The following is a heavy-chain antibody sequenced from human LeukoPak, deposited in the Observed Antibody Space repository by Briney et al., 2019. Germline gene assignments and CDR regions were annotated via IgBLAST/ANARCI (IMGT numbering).Heavy chain of an antibody. J-gene: IGHJ5*02. CDR1: GFTFGDYA. D-gene: IGHD4-23*01. CDR2: IRSKAYGGTT. Sequence: GGSLRLSCTASGFTFGDYAMSWVRQAPGKGLEWVGFIRSKAYGGTTEYAASVKGRFTISRDDSKSIAYLQMNSLKTEDTAVYYCTRDFTTVVSLDPWGQGTLVTVSS. CDR3: TRDFTTVVSLDP. V-gene: IGHV3-49*04.